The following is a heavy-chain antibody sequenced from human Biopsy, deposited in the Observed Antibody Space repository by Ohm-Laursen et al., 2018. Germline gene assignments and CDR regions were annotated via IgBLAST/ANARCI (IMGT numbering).Heavy chain of an antibody. V-gene: IGHV1-2*02. Sequence: SSVKVSCKASGYTFSLYHIHWVRQAPGQGLEWMGWIDPDGGRTSFGQNFQGRVTMTSDTSTGTAYLELTRLRSDDTAVYYYARDPYCSGGNCYSPLDHWGQGTLVTVSA. D-gene: IGHD2-15*01. CDR3: ARDPYCSGGNCYSPLDH. CDR1: GYTFSLYH. J-gene: IGHJ4*02. CDR2: IDPDGGRT.